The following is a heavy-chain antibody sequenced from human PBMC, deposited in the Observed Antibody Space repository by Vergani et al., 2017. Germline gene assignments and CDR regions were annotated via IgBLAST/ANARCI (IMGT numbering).Heavy chain of an antibody. J-gene: IGHJ4*02. CDR3: ARYPGCSGGSCYSADY. Sequence: QVQLQESGPGPVKPSQTLSLTCSVSGDSLTSDFFYWTWIRQPAGTRLEWIGRVHSSGSTHYNPSLEGRVSVSMDTAKNEFSLELYSVTAADTAVYYCARYPGCSGGSCYSADYWGQGILVTVSS. V-gene: IGHV4-61*02. D-gene: IGHD2-15*01. CDR2: VHSSGST. CDR1: GDSLTSDFFY.